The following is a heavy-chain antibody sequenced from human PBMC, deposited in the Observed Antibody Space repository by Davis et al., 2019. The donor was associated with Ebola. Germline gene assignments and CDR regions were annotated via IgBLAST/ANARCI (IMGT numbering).Heavy chain of an antibody. CDR1: GYSFTSYW. D-gene: IGHD6-13*01. J-gene: IGHJ5*02. Sequence: PGGSLRLSCKGSGYSFTSYWIGWVRQMPGKGLEWMGIIYPGDSDTRYSPSFQGQVTISADKSISTAYLQWSSLKASDTAMYYCARRAAAGPLPLGFDPWGQGTLVTVSS. V-gene: IGHV5-51*01. CDR3: ARRAAAGPLPLGFDP. CDR2: IYPGDSDT.